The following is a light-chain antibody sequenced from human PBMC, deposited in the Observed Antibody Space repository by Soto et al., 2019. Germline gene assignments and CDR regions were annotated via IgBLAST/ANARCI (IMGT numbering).Light chain of an antibody. V-gene: IGLV2-14*01. Sequence: QSVLTQPASVSGSPGQSITISCTGTSSDVGSSKYVSWYQLHPGKAPKLMVYEVSNRPSGVSNRFSGSKSGNTASLTISGLQGEDEADYHCSSYTSSSTYVFGTGTKLTVL. CDR1: SSDVGSSKY. CDR3: SSYTSSSTYV. J-gene: IGLJ1*01. CDR2: EVS.